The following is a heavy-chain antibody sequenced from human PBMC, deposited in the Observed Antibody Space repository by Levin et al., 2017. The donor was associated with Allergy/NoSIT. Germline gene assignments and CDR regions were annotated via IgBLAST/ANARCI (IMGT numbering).Heavy chain of an antibody. CDR3: ATDGNTYFDY. CDR2: ISHDENFR. CDR1: GFTFSNYG. J-gene: IGHJ4*02. V-gene: IGHV3-33*01. Sequence: SCAASGFTFSNYGMHWVRQAPANGLEWVAVISHDENFRDYADSAKGRFTISRDNSKNTLSLHMNSLRAEDTAMYYCATDGNTYFDYWGQGTLVTVSS.